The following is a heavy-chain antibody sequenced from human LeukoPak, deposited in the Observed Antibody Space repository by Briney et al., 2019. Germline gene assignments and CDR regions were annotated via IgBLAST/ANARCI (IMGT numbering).Heavy chain of an antibody. CDR1: GGSVSSMSHF. CDR3: ARGIWNDYYFDY. V-gene: IGHV4-39*02. Sequence: SETLSLTCTVSGGSVSSMSHFWGWIRQPPGKGLEWKGSIYSTTASYYNPSLGSRVTVSVDTSKNQLSLELTSVTAADTGVYYCARGIWNDYYFDYWGQGTLVTVSS. CDR2: IYSTTAS. D-gene: IGHD1-1*01. J-gene: IGHJ4*02.